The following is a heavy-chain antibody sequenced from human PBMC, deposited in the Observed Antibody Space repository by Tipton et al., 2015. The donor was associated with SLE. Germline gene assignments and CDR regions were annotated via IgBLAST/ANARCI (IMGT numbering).Heavy chain of an antibody. J-gene: IGHJ4*02. CDR2: INHSGST. V-gene: IGHV4-34*01. CDR1: GGSFSGYY. D-gene: IGHD4-17*01. CDR3: VYGDWLDLDY. Sequence: GLVKPSETLSLTCAVYGGSFSGYYWSWIRQPPGKGLEWIGEINHSGSTNYNPSLKSRVTISVDTSKNQFSLKLSSVTAADTAVYYCVYGDWLDLDYWGQGTLVTVSS.